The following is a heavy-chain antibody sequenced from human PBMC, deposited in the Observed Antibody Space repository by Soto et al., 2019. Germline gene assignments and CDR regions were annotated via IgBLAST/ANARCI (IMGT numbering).Heavy chain of an antibody. CDR2: MANTCTTV. J-gene: IGHJ4*02. CDR1: GFPFSHYD. CDR3: GRGYYHSSVYPLVDY. Sequence: HPGGSLRLSCAASGFPFSHYDMNWGRQAPGKGLEWVAYMANTCTTVNYSGSLKGRFTISRDNAQSHLYLQLTSLTAEDTAVYYCGRGYYHSSVYPLVDYWGPGTMVTVSS. V-gene: IGHV3-48*03. D-gene: IGHD3-22*01.